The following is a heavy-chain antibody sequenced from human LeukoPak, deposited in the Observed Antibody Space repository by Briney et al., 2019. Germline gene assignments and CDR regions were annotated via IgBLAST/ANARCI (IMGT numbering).Heavy chain of an antibody. CDR3: AKAEGR. CDR1: GFTVSSNY. Sequence: GGSLRLSCAASGFTVSSNYMSWVRQAPGKGLEWVSGISWNSGSIGYADSVKGRFTISRDNAKNSLYLQMNSLRAEDTALYYCAKAEGRWGQGTLVTVSS. V-gene: IGHV3-9*01. CDR2: ISWNSGSI. J-gene: IGHJ4*02. D-gene: IGHD3-10*01.